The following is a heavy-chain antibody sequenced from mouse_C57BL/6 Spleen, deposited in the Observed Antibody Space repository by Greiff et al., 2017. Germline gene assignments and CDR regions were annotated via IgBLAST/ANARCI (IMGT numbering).Heavy chain of an antibody. Sequence: VQLQQSGAELVRPGASVKLSCTASGFNIKDDYMHWVKQRPEQGLEWIGWIDPENGDTEYASKFQGKATITADTSSNTAYLQLSSLTSEDTAVYYCTTSDGSSPFDYWGQGTTLTVSS. CDR2: IDPENGDT. CDR1: GFNIKDDY. J-gene: IGHJ2*01. CDR3: TTSDGSSPFDY. V-gene: IGHV14-4*01. D-gene: IGHD1-1*01.